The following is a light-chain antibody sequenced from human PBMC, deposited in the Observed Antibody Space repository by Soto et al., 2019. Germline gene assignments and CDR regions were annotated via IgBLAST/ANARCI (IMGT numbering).Light chain of an antibody. V-gene: IGKV3-20*01. J-gene: IGKJ4*01. CDR2: GAS. Sequence: EMVLTQSPGTLSLSPGERATHSCRASQSVSSTYLAWYQQKPGQAPRLLIYGASSRATGIPDRFSGSGSGTDFTLTISRLVPEDFAVYYCQHYGSLVLTFGGGTKVEIK. CDR3: QHYGSLVLT. CDR1: QSVSSTY.